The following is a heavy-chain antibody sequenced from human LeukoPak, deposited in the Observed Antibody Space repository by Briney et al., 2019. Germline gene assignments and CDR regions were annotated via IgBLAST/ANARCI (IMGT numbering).Heavy chain of an antibody. J-gene: IGHJ5*02. Sequence: GRSLRLSCAASGFTFDDYAMHWVRQAPGKGLEWVSGISWNSGSIGYADSVKGRFTISRDNSKNTLYLQMNSLRAEDTAVYYCAKDIGPFDPWGQGTLVTVSS. CDR3: AKDIGPFDP. V-gene: IGHV3-9*01. CDR1: GFTFDDYA. CDR2: ISWNSGSI.